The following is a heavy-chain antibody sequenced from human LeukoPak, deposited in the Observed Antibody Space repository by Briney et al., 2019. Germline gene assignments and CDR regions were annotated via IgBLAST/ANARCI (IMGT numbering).Heavy chain of an antibody. V-gene: IGHV3-21*01. CDR3: ARDWRDSSGKFPNDAFDI. Sequence: GGSLRLSCAASGFTFSSYSMNWVRQAPGKGLEWVSSISSSSYIYYADSVKGRFTISRDNAKNSLYLQMNSLRAEDTAVYYCARDWRDSSGKFPNDAFDIWGQGTMVTVSS. CDR2: ISSSSYI. CDR1: GFTFSSYS. J-gene: IGHJ3*02. D-gene: IGHD3-22*01.